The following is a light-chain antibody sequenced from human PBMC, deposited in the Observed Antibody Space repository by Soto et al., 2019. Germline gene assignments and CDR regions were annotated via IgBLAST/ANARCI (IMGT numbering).Light chain of an antibody. CDR2: GAS. Sequence: EIVLTQSPGTLSLSPGERATLSCRASEPVITSFLAWYQQKRGQPPRLLIYGASTRATGVPDRFSGSGSGTDFTLTISELDPEDFAVYYCQVYHWSLTWTFGPGTKVDIK. CDR3: QVYHWSLTWT. V-gene: IGKV3-20*01. CDR1: EPVITSF. J-gene: IGKJ1*01.